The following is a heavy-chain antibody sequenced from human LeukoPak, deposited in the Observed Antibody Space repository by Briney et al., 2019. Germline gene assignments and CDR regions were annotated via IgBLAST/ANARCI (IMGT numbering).Heavy chain of an antibody. V-gene: IGHV3-7*05. J-gene: IGHJ4*02. CDR3: AISGLGFGEFRGLDY. CDR1: TFTFSVYW. D-gene: IGHD3-10*01. Sequence: GGSLRLSCAASTFTFSVYWMSWVRQAPGKGLEWVANINQDGSEKYYVDSVKGRFSIFRDNAKNSLFLQMNSLRDEDTAVYYCAISGLGFGEFRGLDYWGQGTLVTVSS. CDR2: INQDGSEK.